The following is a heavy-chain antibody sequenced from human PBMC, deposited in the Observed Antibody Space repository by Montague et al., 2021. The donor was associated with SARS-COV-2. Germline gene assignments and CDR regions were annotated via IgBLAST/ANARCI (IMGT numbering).Heavy chain of an antibody. CDR2: IYSSGNA. D-gene: IGHD6-13*01. V-gene: IGHV4-4*07. CDR3: ARGDHPQSASWCFFDT. Sequence: SETLSLTCTVSGGSINYYYWHWLRQSAAKGLEWIGRIYSSGNANXXPSLKSRVTMSVDTSQNQSSLKLNSLTAADTAVYYCARGDHPQSASWCFFDTWGQGALVTVSS. CDR1: GGSINYYY. J-gene: IGHJ4*02.